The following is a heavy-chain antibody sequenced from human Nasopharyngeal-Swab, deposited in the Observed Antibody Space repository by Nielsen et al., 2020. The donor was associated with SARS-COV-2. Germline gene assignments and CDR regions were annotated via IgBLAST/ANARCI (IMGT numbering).Heavy chain of an antibody. V-gene: IGHV3-66*01. CDR1: GFTVSSNY. Sequence: GESLKISCAASGFTVSSNYMSWVRQAPGKGLEWVSVIYSGGSTYYADSVKGRFTISRDNSKNTLYLQMNSLRAEDTAVYYCARAFMITFGGVIVTPPDYWGQGTLVTVSS. CDR3: ARAFMITFGGVIVTPPDY. D-gene: IGHD3-16*02. J-gene: IGHJ4*02. CDR2: IYSGGST.